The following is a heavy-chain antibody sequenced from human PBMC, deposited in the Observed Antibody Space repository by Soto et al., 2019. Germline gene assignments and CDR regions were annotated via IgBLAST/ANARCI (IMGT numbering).Heavy chain of an antibody. J-gene: IGHJ4*02. V-gene: IGHV3-23*03. D-gene: IGHD3-9*01. CDR1: GFTFYTYT. CDR2: IFPGGST. CDR3: AKDRQPDGIWTFDL. Sequence: AGGFTRLSCAASGFTFYTYTMNWVRQAPGKGLEWVAGIFPGGSTYYANSVKGRFTISRDHSQSSVFLQMSSLRDEDTAVYYCAKDRQPDGIWTFDLWGQGTLVTVSS.